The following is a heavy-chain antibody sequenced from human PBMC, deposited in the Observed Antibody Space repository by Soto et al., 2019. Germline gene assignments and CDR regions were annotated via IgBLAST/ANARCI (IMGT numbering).Heavy chain of an antibody. D-gene: IGHD4-17*01. CDR3: XXXPPYGPLDY. CDR1: GDSGGFISSSSYH. Sequence: QLQLQESGPGLVKPSETLSLTCTVSGDSGGFISSSSYHWGWIRQPPGKGLEWIGNIYYSGSTYYNPSLKSRVTISXXTSXXXXXXXXXXXXXXXXXXXXXXXXPPYGPLDYWGQGTLVTVSS. J-gene: IGHJ4*02. CDR2: IYYSGST. V-gene: IGHV4-39*01.